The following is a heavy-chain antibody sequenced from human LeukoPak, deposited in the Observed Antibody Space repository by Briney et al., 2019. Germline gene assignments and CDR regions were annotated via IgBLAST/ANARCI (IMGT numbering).Heavy chain of an antibody. V-gene: IGHV3-64*04. CDR2: ISGSGGST. J-gene: IGHJ4*02. CDR1: GFTFSSYA. Sequence: GGSLRLSCAASGFTFSSYAMHWVRQAPGKGLEYVSAISGSGGSTYYADSVKGRFTISRDNSKNTLYLEINSLSADDTAVYYCATTDTTCYWGQGTLVTVSS. D-gene: IGHD1-14*01. CDR3: ATTDTTCY.